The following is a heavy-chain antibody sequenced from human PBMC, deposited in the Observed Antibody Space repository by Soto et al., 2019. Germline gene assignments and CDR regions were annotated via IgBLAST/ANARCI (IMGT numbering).Heavy chain of an antibody. V-gene: IGHV5-10-1*01. CDR3: ARVLSEHHDS. CDR2: IDPSDSYT. Sequence: PGQSLKFWCEGSGYSFTSYGITCMRQMPGKRLEWMGRIDPSDSYTMYSPSFQGHVSISADKSISTAYLQWSSLKASDTARYYCARVLSEHHDSRGQGTLVTVSS. D-gene: IGHD2-21*01. J-gene: IGHJ5*01. CDR1: GYSFTSYG.